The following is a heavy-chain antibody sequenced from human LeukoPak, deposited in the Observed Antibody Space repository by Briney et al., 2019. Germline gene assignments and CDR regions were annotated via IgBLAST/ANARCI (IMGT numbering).Heavy chain of an antibody. J-gene: IGHJ4*02. CDR2: INPSGGST. CDR3: ARAGYDSSGYYSY. Sequence: ATVKVSCKASGYTFTNYYMHWMRQAPGQGLEWMGIINPSGGSTSYAQKFQGRVTMTRDTSTSTVYMELSSLRSDDAAVYYCARAGYDSSGYYSYWGQGTLVTVSS. CDR1: GYTFTNYY. V-gene: IGHV1-46*01. D-gene: IGHD3-22*01.